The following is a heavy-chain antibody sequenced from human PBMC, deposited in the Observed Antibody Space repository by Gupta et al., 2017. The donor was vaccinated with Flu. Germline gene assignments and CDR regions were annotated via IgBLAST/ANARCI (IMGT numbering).Heavy chain of an antibody. CDR3: AREFRSGSPYFDY. Sequence: FSDFYIHWVRQAPGQGLEWMGRINPIGGPTNYAQKFQGRVAMTRDSSTTTAYMEWSRLASDDTAVYYCAREFRSGSPYFDYWGQGTQVTVSS. CDR1: FSDFY. J-gene: IGHJ4*02. CDR2: INPIGGPT. D-gene: IGHD3-10*01. V-gene: IGHV1-2*06.